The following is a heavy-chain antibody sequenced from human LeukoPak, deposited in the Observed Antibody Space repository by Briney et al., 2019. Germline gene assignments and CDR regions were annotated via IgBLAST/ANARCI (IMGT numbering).Heavy chain of an antibody. CDR2: INWSGGTT. CDR3: ARDKHYYDSSNYV. J-gene: IGHJ4*02. V-gene: IGHV3-20*04. CDR1: GFTFNDYG. Sequence: GGSLRLSCAASGFTFNDYGMSWVRQGPGKGLEWVSGINWSGGTTGYADSVRGRFTISRDNAKNSLYLQMNSLRAEDTALYYCARDKHYYDSSNYVWGQGTLVTVSS. D-gene: IGHD3-22*01.